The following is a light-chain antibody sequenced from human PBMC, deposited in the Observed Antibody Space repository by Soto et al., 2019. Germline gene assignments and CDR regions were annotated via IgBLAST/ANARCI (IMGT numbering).Light chain of an antibody. V-gene: IGLV1-44*01. J-gene: IGLJ2*01. CDR2: SNN. Sequence: QSVLTQPPSASGTPGQRVTISCSGSRSNIGSNTVNWYQQVRGTAPKVLIYSNNQRPSGVPDRFSGSKSGSSGSLAIRGLQSEDEADYYCQSYDSSFVLFGGGTKVTVL. CDR3: QSYDSSFVL. CDR1: RSNIGSNT.